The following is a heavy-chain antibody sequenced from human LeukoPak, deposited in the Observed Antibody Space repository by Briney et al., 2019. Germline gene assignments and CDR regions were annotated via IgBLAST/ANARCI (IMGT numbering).Heavy chain of an antibody. J-gene: IGHJ4*02. CDR1: GFTFSSYA. V-gene: IGHV3-23*01. D-gene: IGHD2-2*03. CDR3: ATPGPSHGLFDY. CDR2: ISGSGGST. Sequence: GGSLRLSCAASGFTFSSYAMSWVRQAPGKGLGWVSAISGSGGSTYYADSVKGRFTISRDSSKNTLDLQMNSLRAEDTAVYYCATPGPSHGLFDYWGQGTLVTDCS.